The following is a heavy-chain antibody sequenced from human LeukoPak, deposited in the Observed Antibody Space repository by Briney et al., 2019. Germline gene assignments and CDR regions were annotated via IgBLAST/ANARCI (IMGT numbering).Heavy chain of an antibody. D-gene: IGHD1-20*01. CDR3: ARDGNDNWKTGEDWFDP. CDR2: IYYSGST. Sequence: SETLSLTCTVSGVSINKYYWSWIRQPPGKGLEWIGDIYYSGSTDHNPSLKSRVTMSVDTSKNQFSLKLSSVTAADTAVYYCARDGNDNWKTGEDWFDPWGQGTLVTVSS. V-gene: IGHV4-59*12. J-gene: IGHJ5*02. CDR1: GVSINKYY.